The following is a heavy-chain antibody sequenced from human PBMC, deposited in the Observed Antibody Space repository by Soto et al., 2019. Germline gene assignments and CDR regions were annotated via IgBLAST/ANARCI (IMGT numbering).Heavy chain of an antibody. CDR1: GFTFDDYA. J-gene: IGHJ1*01. CDR3: VKDESINWYSGHFRH. D-gene: IGHD6-13*01. CDR2: INWNSGSI. Sequence: GGSLRLSCAASGFTFDDYAMHWVRQVPGKGLEWVSGINWNSGSIGYADSVKGRFAISRDNAKNSLHLQMNSLRAEDTAFYYCVKDESINWYSGHFRHWGQGTLVTVSS. V-gene: IGHV3-9*01.